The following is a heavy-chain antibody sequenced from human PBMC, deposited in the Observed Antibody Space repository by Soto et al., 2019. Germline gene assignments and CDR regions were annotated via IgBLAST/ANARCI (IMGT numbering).Heavy chain of an antibody. CDR3: ERRSGWNYYYYGMDV. V-gene: IGHV5-51*01. D-gene: IGHD6-19*01. CDR1: GYSFTSYW. Sequence: PGESLKISCKGSGYSFTSYWIGWVRQMPGKGLEWMGIIYPGDSDTRYSPSFQGQVTISADKSISTAYLQWSSLKASDTAMYYCERRSGWNYYYYGMDVWGQGTTVTVSS. J-gene: IGHJ6*02. CDR2: IYPGDSDT.